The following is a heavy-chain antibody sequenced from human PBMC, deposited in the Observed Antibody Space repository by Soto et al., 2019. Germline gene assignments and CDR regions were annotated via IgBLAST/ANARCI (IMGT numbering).Heavy chain of an antibody. D-gene: IGHD6-19*01. CDR2: IHPDDSHT. CDR1: GYNFPSYW. V-gene: IGHV5-51*01. J-gene: IGHJ6*02. CDR3: ARSIAVAGWNYGMDV. Sequence: PGESLKISCKASGYNFPSYWIGWVRQMPGKGLEWMGMIHPDDSHTIYGPSFQGQVTISADKSISTAFLQWNSLKASDTAMYYCARSIAVAGWNYGMDVWGQGTRVTVSS.